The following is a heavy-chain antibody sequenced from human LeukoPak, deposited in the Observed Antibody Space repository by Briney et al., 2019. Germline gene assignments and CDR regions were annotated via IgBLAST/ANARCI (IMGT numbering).Heavy chain of an antibody. CDR3: AKHYYGSGSYYNYAYYYYYYGMDV. CDR1: GFTFSSYA. J-gene: IGHJ6*02. CDR2: ISGSGGST. D-gene: IGHD3-10*01. V-gene: IGHV3-23*01. Sequence: GGSLRLSCAASGFTFSSYAMSWVRQAPGKGLEWVSAISGSGGSTYYADSVKGRFTISRVNSKNTLYLQMNSLRAEDTAVYYCAKHYYGSGSYYNYAYYYYYYGMDVWGQGTTVTVSS.